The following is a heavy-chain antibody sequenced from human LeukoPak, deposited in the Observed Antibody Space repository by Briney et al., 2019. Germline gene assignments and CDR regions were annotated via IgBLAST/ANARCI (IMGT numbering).Heavy chain of an antibody. CDR2: INHSGST. V-gene: IGHV4-34*01. CDR3: ARVRYTGYDSYYFYNYGMHV. Sequence: SETLSLTCDVHGGSFIGYYWSWIRQTPGKGLEWIGEINHSGSTNYNPSLESRVTISIDTSKIQLSLKVSSVTAADTAVYYCARVRYTGYDSYYFYNYGMHVWGKGTTVTVSS. J-gene: IGHJ6*04. CDR1: GGSFIGYY. D-gene: IGHD5-12*01.